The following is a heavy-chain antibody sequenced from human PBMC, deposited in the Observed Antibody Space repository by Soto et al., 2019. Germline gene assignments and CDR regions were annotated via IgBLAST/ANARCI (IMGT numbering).Heavy chain of an antibody. CDR2: IGDIDDP. V-gene: IGHV3-13*05. CDR1: GFTISNYD. J-gene: IGHJ6*03. CDR3: ARGRERVRERTCYY. Sequence: PGGSLRLSCAASGFTISNYDMHPVRQTTGKGLEWVSGIGDIDDPYYADSVKRRFTISREIAKNSLYLQMDGLRAGDSAVYYCARGRERVRERTCYY. D-gene: IGHD3-10*01.